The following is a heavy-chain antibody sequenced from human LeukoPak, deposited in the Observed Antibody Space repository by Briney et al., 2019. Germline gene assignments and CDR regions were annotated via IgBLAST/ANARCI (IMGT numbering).Heavy chain of an antibody. CDR1: GGSFSGYY. D-gene: IGHD1-26*01. J-gene: IGHJ4*02. CDR3: ARGRGSGYFDY. CDR2: INHSGST. V-gene: IGHV4-34*01. Sequence: SETLSLTYAVYGGSFSGYYWSWVRQPPGKGLEWSGEINHSGSTNYNPSLKSRVTISVDTSKNQFPLKLSSVTAADTAVYYCARGRGSGYFDYWGEGTLVTVSS.